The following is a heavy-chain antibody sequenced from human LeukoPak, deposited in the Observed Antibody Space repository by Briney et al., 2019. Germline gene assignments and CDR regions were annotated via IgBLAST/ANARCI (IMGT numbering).Heavy chain of an antibody. Sequence: GGSLRLSCAASGFTFSSYAMSWVRQAPGKGLEWVSGILDSGYSTYYANSVKGRFTISRDNSNNTLYLQMNSLKTEDTAVYYCARVSTTVAGSDYLDYWGQGTQVTISS. D-gene: IGHD6-19*01. CDR3: ARVSTTVAGSDYLDY. CDR1: GFTFSSYA. CDR2: ILDSGYST. J-gene: IGHJ4*02. V-gene: IGHV3-23*01.